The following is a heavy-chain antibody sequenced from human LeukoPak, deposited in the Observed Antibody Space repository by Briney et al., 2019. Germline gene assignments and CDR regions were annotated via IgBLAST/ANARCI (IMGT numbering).Heavy chain of an antibody. CDR2: ISGSGGST. J-gene: IGHJ4*02. Sequence: GGSLRLSCAASGFTFRSYAMSWVRQAPGKGLEWVSGISGSGGSTYFADSVKGRFTISRDNSKNTLYQQMNSLRAEDTAVYNCARSPLLGYFDYWGQGTLVTVSS. V-gene: IGHV3-23*01. CDR1: GFTFRSYA. D-gene: IGHD7-27*01. CDR3: ARSPLLGYFDY.